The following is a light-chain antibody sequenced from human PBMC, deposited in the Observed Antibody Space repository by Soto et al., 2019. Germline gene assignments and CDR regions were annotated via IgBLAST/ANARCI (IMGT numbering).Light chain of an antibody. CDR1: QGISSY. V-gene: IGKV1-9*01. J-gene: IGKJ4*01. CDR3: QHLNGYPLT. CDR2: AAS. Sequence: DIQLTQSPIFLSASVGDRVTITCRASQGISSYLAWYQQKPGKAPKLLIYAASTFQSGVPSRFGGSGSGTEFTLTISSLQPEDFATYYCQHLNGYPLTFGGGTKVEIK.